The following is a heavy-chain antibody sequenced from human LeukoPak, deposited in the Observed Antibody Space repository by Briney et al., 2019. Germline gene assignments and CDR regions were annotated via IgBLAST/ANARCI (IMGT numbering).Heavy chain of an antibody. V-gene: IGHV3-74*01. CDR3: ARDAVDTANAV. D-gene: IGHD5-18*01. J-gene: IGHJ6*02. CDR2: INSDGSIT. Sequence: GGSLRLSCAASGFTFTTYWMHWVRQPPGKGLVWVSHINSDGSITSYADSVKGRFTISRDNAKNTLYLQMNSLRAEDTAVYYCARDAVDTANAVWGQGTTVTVSS. CDR1: GFTFTTYW.